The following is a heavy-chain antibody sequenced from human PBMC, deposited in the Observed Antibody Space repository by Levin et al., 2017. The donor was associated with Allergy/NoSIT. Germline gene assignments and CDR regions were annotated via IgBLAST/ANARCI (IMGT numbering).Heavy chain of an antibody. D-gene: IGHD5-12*01. CDR1: GFTFSSYA. Sequence: SCAASGFTFSSYAMHWVRQAPGKGLEWVAVISYDGSNKYYADSVKGRFTISRDNSKNTLYLQMNSLRAEDTAVYYCARGGHFSGYEDYWGQGTLVTVSS. CDR3: ARGGHFSGYEDY. J-gene: IGHJ4*02. V-gene: IGHV3-30-3*01. CDR2: ISYDGSNK.